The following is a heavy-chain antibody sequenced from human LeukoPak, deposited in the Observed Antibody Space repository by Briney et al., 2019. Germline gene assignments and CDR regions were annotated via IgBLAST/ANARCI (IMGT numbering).Heavy chain of an antibody. CDR2: ISGSGGST. CDR3: ARGGPIDYYYYMDV. Sequence: PGGSLRLSCADSGFTFSSYAMSWVRQAPGKGLEWVSAISGSGGSTYYADSVKGRFTISRDNSKNTLYLQMNSLRAEDTAVYYCARGGPIDYYYYMDVWGKGTTVTVSS. CDR1: GFTFSSYA. J-gene: IGHJ6*03. V-gene: IGHV3-23*01. D-gene: IGHD2/OR15-2a*01.